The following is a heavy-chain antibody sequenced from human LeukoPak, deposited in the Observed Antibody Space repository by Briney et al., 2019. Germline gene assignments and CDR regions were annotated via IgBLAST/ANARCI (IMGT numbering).Heavy chain of an antibody. Sequence: PGRSLRLSCAASGFTFSDYHMTWIRRAPGKGLEWVSFKSNTGGTTYYADSVRGRFTISSDNTKNSLYLQMNSRRADDTAVYYCARGGNMGSAPFDYWGQGTLVTVSS. D-gene: IGHD1/OR15-1a*01. J-gene: IGHJ4*02. CDR1: GFTFSDYH. V-gene: IGHV3-11*01. CDR2: KSNTGGTT. CDR3: ARGGNMGSAPFDY.